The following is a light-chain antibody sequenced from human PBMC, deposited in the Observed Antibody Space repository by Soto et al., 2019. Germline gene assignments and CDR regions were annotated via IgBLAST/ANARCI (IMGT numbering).Light chain of an antibody. CDR3: QPYDNLPPFT. CDR1: QDIRKY. J-gene: IGKJ3*01. Sequence: DIPMTQSPSSLSASVGDRVTITCQASQDIRKYLNCYQHKAGRAPKLLIYGESNLETGVPSRFSGSEYVTDFTFAISSPQPEDIAKYYYQPYDNLPPFTFGPGTKVAIK. V-gene: IGKV1-33*01. CDR2: GES.